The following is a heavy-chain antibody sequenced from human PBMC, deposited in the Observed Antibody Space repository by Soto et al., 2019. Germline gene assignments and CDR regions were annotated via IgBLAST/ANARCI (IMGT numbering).Heavy chain of an antibody. J-gene: IGHJ3*02. CDR1: GGTFNRYA. CDR3: ARVRNTMILVARYDALDI. D-gene: IGHD3-22*01. V-gene: IGHV1-69*01. CDR2: IIPIFGSP. Sequence: QVQLVQSGAEVKKPGSSMKVSCKASGGTFNRYAISWVRQAPGQGLEWMGGIIPIFGSPNYAQRFQGRVTITADESTSTAYMELRSLRSEDTAVYYCARVRNTMILVARYDALDIWGQGTMVTVSS.